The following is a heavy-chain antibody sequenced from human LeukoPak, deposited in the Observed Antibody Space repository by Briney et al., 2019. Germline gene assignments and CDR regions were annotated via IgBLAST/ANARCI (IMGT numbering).Heavy chain of an antibody. CDR1: GYTFTSYA. D-gene: IGHD2-2*01. V-gene: IGHV1-3*01. J-gene: IGHJ6*02. CDR2: INAGNGNT. Sequence: GASVKVSCKASGYTFTSYAMHWVRQAPGQRLEWMGWINAGNGNTKYSQKFQGRVTITRDTSASTAYMELSSLRSEDTAVYYCATPIVPAANYYYYYGMDVWGQGTTVTVSS. CDR3: ATPIVPAANYYYYYGMDV.